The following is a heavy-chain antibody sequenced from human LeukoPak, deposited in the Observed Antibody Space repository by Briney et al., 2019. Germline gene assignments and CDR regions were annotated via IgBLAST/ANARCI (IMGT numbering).Heavy chain of an antibody. CDR2: IYYSGST. CDR1: GGSISSSSYY. V-gene: IGHV4-39*01. CDR3: ARADYDILTGYYENEYYFDY. D-gene: IGHD3-9*01. J-gene: IGHJ4*02. Sequence: SETLSLTCTVSGGSISSSSYYWGWIRQPPGKGLEWIGSIYYSGSTYYNPSPKSRVTISVDTSKNQFSLKLSSVTAADTAVYYCARADYDILTGYYENEYYFDYWGQGTLVTVSS.